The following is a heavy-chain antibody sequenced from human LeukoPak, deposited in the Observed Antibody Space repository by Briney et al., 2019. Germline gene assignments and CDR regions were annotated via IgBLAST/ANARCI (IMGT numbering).Heavy chain of an antibody. J-gene: IGHJ6*02. V-gene: IGHV1-69*04. CDR3: ARPGYSYGYPYGMDV. D-gene: IGHD5-18*01. CDR2: IIPILGIA. CDR1: GGTFISYA. Sequence: GSSVKVSCKASGGTFISYAISWVRQAPGQGLEWMGRIIPILGIANYAQKFQGRVTITADKSTSTAYMELSSLRSEDTAVYYCARPGYSYGYPYGMDVWGQGTTVTVSS.